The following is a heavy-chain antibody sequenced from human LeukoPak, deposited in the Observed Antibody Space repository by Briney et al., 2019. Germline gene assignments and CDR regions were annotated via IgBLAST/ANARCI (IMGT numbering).Heavy chain of an antibody. CDR1: GFTFDDYA. D-gene: IGHD3-3*01. V-gene: IGHV3-43*02. CDR3: VRGNTTFYDVWTGYYWFGGYFDF. Sequence: GGSLRLSCAASGFTFDDYAMHWVRQVPGRVPEWLSLINADGTNTYYADSVKGRFTLSRDNGKKSLFLQMDSLRTEDTALYYCVRGNTTFYDVWTGYYWFGGYFDFWGQGTQVTVS. CDR2: INADGTNT. J-gene: IGHJ4*02.